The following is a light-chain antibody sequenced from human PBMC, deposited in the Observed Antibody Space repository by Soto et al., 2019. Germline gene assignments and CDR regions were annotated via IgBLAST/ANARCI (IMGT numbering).Light chain of an antibody. V-gene: IGKV1-39*01. J-gene: IGKJ3*01. Sequence: DIQMTQSPSSLSASVGDRVTITCRASQSISSYLNWYQQKPGKAPKLLICAASSLQSGVPSRFSGSGSGTDFTLTISRLEPEDFAVYYCQQYGSSPFFGPGTKVDIK. CDR3: QQYGSSPF. CDR2: AAS. CDR1: QSISSY.